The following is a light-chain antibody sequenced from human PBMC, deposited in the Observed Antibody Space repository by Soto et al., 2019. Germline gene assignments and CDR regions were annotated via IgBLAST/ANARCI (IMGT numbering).Light chain of an antibody. CDR2: GTS. CDR3: QTSDSGLSGLI. Sequence: QSVLTHPPSVSGGPGQRVTIACTANNSNIGTGFDVHWYRHSPVAAPKLLVFGTSHRPSGDPDGFAGSKSGTSASLAITGLQAEEEADYFCQTSDSGLSGLIFGTGTKLTVL. V-gene: IGLV1-40*01. CDR1: NSNIGTGFD. J-gene: IGLJ1*01.